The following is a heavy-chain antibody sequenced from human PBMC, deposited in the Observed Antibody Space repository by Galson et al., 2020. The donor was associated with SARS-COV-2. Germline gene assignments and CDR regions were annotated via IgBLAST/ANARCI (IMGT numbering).Heavy chain of an antibody. D-gene: IGHD6-13*01. J-gene: IGHJ6*02. Sequence: TGGSPRLSCAASGFTFSSYWMSWVRRAPGKGLEWVANIKQDGSEKYYVDSVKGRFTISRDNAKNSLYLQMNSLRAEDTAVYYCARDSLAAAGTGTPNYYGMDVWGQGTTVTVSS. CDR3: ARDSLAAAGTGTPNYYGMDV. V-gene: IGHV3-7*01. CDR2: IKQDGSEK. CDR1: GFTFSSYW.